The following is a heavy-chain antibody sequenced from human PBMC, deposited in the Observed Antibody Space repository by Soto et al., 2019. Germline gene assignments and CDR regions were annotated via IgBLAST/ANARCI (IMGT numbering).Heavy chain of an antibody. CDR3: ARDFYHDSGGPNDHLDY. Sequence: VQLVESGGGVVQPGRSLRLSCAASGFTFSSFAMHWVRQTPAKGLEWVAAISFDGDNKYSADSVKGRFTISRDNSKNTLYLHMSGLRVEDTALYYCARDFYHDSGGPNDHLDYWGQGTLVTVSS. CDR1: GFTFSSFA. V-gene: IGHV3-30-3*01. D-gene: IGHD3-22*01. J-gene: IGHJ4*02. CDR2: ISFDGDNK.